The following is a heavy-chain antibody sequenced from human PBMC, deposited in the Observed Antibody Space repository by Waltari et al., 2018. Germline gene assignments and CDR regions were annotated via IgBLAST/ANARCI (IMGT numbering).Heavy chain of an antibody. J-gene: IGHJ4*02. CDR3: ARDSSIAVAGPLDY. Sequence: QVQLVQSGAEVKKPGASVKVSCKASGYTFTSYAMHWVRQAPGQRREWMGWSNAGNGNTKYSQKFQGRGTLTRDTSASTAYMELSSLRSEDTAVYYCARDSSIAVAGPLDYWGQGTLVTVSS. CDR1: GYTFTSYA. CDR2: SNAGNGNT. D-gene: IGHD6-19*01. V-gene: IGHV1-3*01.